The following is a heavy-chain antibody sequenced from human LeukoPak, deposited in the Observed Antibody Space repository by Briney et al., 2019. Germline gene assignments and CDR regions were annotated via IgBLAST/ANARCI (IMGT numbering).Heavy chain of an antibody. CDR3: AKEPYSGSLLLDY. Sequence: GGSLRLSCAASGFTFSSHAMSWVRQAPGKGLEWVSAISTSGGSTYYADSVKGRFTISRDNSKNTLYLQMNSLRAEDTAVYYCAKEPYSGSLLLDYWGQGTLVTVSS. V-gene: IGHV3-23*01. J-gene: IGHJ4*02. CDR1: GFTFSSHA. CDR2: ISTSGGST. D-gene: IGHD1-26*01.